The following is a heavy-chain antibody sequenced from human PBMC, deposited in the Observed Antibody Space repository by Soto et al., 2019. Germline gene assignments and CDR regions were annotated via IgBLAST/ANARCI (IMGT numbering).Heavy chain of an antibody. D-gene: IGHD2-15*01. CDR2: VSIGGST. CDR3: AKRRGAGGHFDY. J-gene: IGHJ4*02. Sequence: ASVKVSCAASGFTFSSYAMGWVRQGPGKGLEWVAVVSIGGSTHYADSVRGRFTISRDNSKNTLSLQMNSLTAEDTAVYFCAKRRGAGGHFDYWGQGALVTVSS. CDR1: GFTFSSYA. V-gene: IGHV3-23*01.